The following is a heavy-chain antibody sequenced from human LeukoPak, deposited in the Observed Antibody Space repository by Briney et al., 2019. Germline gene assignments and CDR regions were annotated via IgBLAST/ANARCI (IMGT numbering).Heavy chain of an antibody. J-gene: IGHJ5*02. CDR3: AKDSPGWFDP. Sequence: PGRSLRLSCAASGFTFSSYGIHWVRQAPGKGLEWVAVISYDGSNKYYADSVKGRFTISRDNSNNMLYLQMNSLRAEDTAVYYCAKDSPGWFDPWGQGTLVTVSS. V-gene: IGHV3-30*18. CDR2: ISYDGSNK. CDR1: GFTFSSYG.